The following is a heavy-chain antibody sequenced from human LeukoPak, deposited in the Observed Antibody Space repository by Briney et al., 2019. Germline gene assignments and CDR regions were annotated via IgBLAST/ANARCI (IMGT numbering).Heavy chain of an antibody. J-gene: IGHJ4*02. CDR2: ISYDGSNK. CDR1: GFTFSSYG. V-gene: IGHV3-30*18. D-gene: IGHD2-21*01. Sequence: YPGGSLRLSCAASGFTFSSYGMHWVRQAPGKGLEWVAVISYDGSNKYYADSVKGRFTISRDNSKNTLYLQMNSLRAEDTAVYYCAKAPVTTCRGAYCYPFDYWGQGTLVTVSS. CDR3: AKAPVTTCRGAYCYPFDY.